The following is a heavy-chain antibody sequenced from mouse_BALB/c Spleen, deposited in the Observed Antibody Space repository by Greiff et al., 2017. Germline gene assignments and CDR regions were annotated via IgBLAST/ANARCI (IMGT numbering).Heavy chain of an antibody. CDR3: ARGDGIWYFDV. D-gene: IGHD2-1*01. CDR1: GYSITSGYY. V-gene: IGHV3-6*02. Sequence: EVKLVESGPGLVKPSQSLSLTCSVTGYSITSGYYWNWIRQFPGNKLEWMGYISYDGSNNYNPSLKNRISITRDTSKNQFFLKLNSVTTEDTATYYCARGDGIWYFDVWGAGTTVTVSS. J-gene: IGHJ1*01. CDR2: ISYDGSN.